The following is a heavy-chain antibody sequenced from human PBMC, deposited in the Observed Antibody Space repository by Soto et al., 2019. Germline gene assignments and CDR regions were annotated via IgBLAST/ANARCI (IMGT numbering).Heavy chain of an antibody. CDR2: TYYRSKWYY. D-gene: IGHD1-26*01. J-gene: IGHJ4*01. CDR1: GDSVSSDSAG. V-gene: IGHV6-1*01. CDR3: ARGEQYSGRIFDY. Sequence: SETLSLTCAITGDSVSSDSAGWSWVRQSPSRGLEWLGRTYYRSKWYYEYAVSVRGRITINPDTSKNQYSLQLNSVTPEDTAVYFCARGEQYSGRIFDYWGQGTLVTVSS.